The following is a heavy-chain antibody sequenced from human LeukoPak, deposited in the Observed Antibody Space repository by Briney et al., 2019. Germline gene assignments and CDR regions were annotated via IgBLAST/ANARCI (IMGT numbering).Heavy chain of an antibody. D-gene: IGHD2-2*01. V-gene: IGHV3-7*01. CDR3: ARDRGYCSSTSCLNWFDP. CDR1: GFTFSSYW. J-gene: IGHJ5*02. CDR2: IKQDGSEK. Sequence: GGSLRLSCAASGFTFSSYWMSWVRQAPGKGLEWVANIKQDGSEKYYVDSVKGRFTISRDNAKNSLYLQMNSLRAEDAAVYYCARDRGYCSSTSCLNWFDPWGQGTLVTVSS.